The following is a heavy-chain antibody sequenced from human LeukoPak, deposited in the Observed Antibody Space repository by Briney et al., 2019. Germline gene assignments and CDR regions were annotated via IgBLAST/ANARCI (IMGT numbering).Heavy chain of an antibody. D-gene: IGHD1-26*01. J-gene: IGHJ6*04. Sequence: SQTLSLTCAISGDSVSRNTAGWNWIRQSPSRGLEWLGRTYYRSKWYSDYAVSVKSRITINPDTSKNQFSLQLNSVTPEDTAVYYCARGRIVGAPLVDVWGKGTTVTVSS. CDR1: GDSVSRNTAG. CDR3: ARGRIVGAPLVDV. CDR2: TYYRSKWYS. V-gene: IGHV6-1*01.